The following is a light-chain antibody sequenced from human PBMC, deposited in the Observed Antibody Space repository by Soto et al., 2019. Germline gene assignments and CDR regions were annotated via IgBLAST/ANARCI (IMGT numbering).Light chain of an antibody. CDR1: QSVSSN. CDR2: GAS. J-gene: IGKJ3*01. Sequence: EIVMTQSPATLSVSPGERATLSCRASQSVSSNLAWYQQKPGQAPRLLIYGASTRATGIPARFSGSGAGTEFTPPISSLQSEDFAVSYCQQYNNWPLFTFGPGTKVDIK. V-gene: IGKV3-15*01. CDR3: QQYNNWPLFT.